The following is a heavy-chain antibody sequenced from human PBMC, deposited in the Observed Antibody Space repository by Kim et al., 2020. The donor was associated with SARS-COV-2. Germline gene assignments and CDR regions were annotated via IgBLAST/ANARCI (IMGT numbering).Heavy chain of an antibody. Sequence: SVKVSCKASGGTFSSYAISWVRQAPGQGLEWMGGIIPIFGTANYAQKFQGRVTITADESTSTAYMELSSLRSEDTAVYYCARHYYDSSGYYLSPFDYWGQGTLVTVS. V-gene: IGHV1-69*13. J-gene: IGHJ4*02. CDR2: IIPIFGTA. CDR1: GGTFSSYA. D-gene: IGHD3-22*01. CDR3: ARHYYDSSGYYLSPFDY.